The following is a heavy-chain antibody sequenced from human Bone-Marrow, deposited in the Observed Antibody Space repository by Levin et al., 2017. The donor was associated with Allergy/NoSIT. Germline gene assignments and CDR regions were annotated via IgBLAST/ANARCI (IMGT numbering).Heavy chain of an antibody. CDR2: ISGSGGST. CDR3: AKEGWAARPNRIFDY. J-gene: IGHJ4*02. CDR1: GFTFSSYA. Sequence: AGESLKISCAASGFTFSSYAMSWVRQAPGKGLEWVSAISGSGGSTYYADSVKGRFTISRDNSKNTLYLQMNSLRAEDTAVYYCAKEGWAARPNRIFDYWGQGTLVTVSS. V-gene: IGHV3-23*01. D-gene: IGHD6-6*01.